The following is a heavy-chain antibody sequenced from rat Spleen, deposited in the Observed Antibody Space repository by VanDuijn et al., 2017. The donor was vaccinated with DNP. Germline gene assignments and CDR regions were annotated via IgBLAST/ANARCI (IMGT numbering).Heavy chain of an antibody. D-gene: IGHD1-12*01. Sequence: EVLLVESDGGLVQPGRSLKLSCAVSGFTFNDYYMAWVRQAPAKGLEWVATISYNGGTPYYRDSVKGRVTISRDNAQSTLYLQMDSLRSEDTATYYCARHRTIMPYYYAMDAWGQGASVTVSS. V-gene: IGHV5-7*01. CDR2: ISYNGGTP. J-gene: IGHJ4*01. CDR1: GFTFNDYY. CDR3: ARHRTIMPYYYAMDA.